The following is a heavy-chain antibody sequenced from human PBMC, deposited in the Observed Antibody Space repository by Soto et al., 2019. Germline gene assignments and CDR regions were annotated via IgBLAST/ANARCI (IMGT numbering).Heavy chain of an antibody. CDR1: GYTFIRYG. Sequence: QVQLVQSAGEVKKPGASVKVSCKASGYTFIRYGITWVRQAPGQGLEWMGWISPYNDYTIYAQKLQGRVTMTTDTSTRTVYLDLRSLKSDDTVMYYCAGGGYYDNTWGKLRHYGLDVWGQGTSVTVSS. V-gene: IGHV1-18*01. CDR3: AGGGYYDNTWGKLRHYGLDV. CDR2: ISPYNDYT. D-gene: IGHD3-16*01. J-gene: IGHJ6*02.